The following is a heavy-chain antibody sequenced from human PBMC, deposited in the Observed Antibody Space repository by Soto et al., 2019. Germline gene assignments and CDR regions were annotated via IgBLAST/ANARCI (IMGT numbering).Heavy chain of an antibody. Sequence: QVQLVQSGAEVKNPGSSVKVSCKASGGTFSSYAISWVRQAPGQGLEWMGGIIPIFGTANYAQKFQGRVTITADESTSTAYMELSSLRSEDTAVYYCARSRLTTVTVYYYYGMDVWGQGTTVTVSS. V-gene: IGHV1-69*01. CDR1: GGTFSSYA. CDR3: ARSRLTTVTVYYYYGMDV. CDR2: IIPIFGTA. D-gene: IGHD4-17*01. J-gene: IGHJ6*02.